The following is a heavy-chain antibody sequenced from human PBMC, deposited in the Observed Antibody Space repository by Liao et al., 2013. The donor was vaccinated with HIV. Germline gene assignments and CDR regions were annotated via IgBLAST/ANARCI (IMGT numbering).Heavy chain of an antibody. CDR1: GGSISSSSYY. D-gene: IGHD6-13*01. CDR3: ARAYSSSWSFFSEMWAFDY. V-gene: IGHV4-61*02. CDR2: VYTSGRT. J-gene: IGHJ4*02. Sequence: QVQLQESGPGLVKPLQTLSLTCTVSGGSISSSSYYWSWIRQPAGKGLEWIGRVYTSGRTNYNPSLKSRVTISVDTSKNQFSLKLSSVTAADAAVYYCARAYSSSWSFFSEMWAFDYWGQGTLVTVSS.